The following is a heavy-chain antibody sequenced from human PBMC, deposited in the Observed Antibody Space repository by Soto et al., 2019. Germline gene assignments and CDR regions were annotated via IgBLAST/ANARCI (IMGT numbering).Heavy chain of an antibody. V-gene: IGHV3-30*18. D-gene: IGHD6-6*01. CDR1: GFTFSSYG. CDR3: AKDLREQLVRPYYYDYGMDV. CDR2: ILYDGNKK. Sequence: GGSLRLSCAASGFTFSSYGMHWVRQAPGKGLEWVAVILYDGNKKYYADAVKGRFTISRDNSKNTLYLQMNSQRAEDTAVYYCAKDLREQLVRPYYYDYGMDVWGQGTTVTVSS. J-gene: IGHJ6*02.